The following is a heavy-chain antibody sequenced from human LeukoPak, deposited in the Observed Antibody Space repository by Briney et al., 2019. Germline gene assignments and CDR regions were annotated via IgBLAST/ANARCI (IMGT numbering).Heavy chain of an antibody. CDR1: GFTFGSYA. CDR3: AKRRSFTIFGVVTFDY. D-gene: IGHD3-3*01. V-gene: IGHV3-23*01. J-gene: IGHJ4*02. CDR2: ISGSGGST. Sequence: GGSLRLSCAASGFTFGSYAMSWVRQAPGKGLEWVSAISGSGGSTYYADSVKGRFTISRDNSKNTLYLQMNSLRAEDTAVYYCAKRRSFTIFGVVTFDYWGQGTLVTVSS.